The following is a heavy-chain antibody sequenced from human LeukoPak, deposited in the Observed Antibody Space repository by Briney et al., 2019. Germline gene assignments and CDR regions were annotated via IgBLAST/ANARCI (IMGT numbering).Heavy chain of an antibody. CDR2: ISGDGSTR. Sequence: TGGSLRLSCTASGFIFSSYEMNWVRQAPGKGLEWVSYISGDGSTRSYADSVRGRFTISRDNAQNSLYLQMNSLRAEDTAVYYCATLGVLLIYATFDYRGQGTLVTVSS. V-gene: IGHV3-48*03. J-gene: IGHJ4*02. D-gene: IGHD2-8*01. CDR1: GFIFSSYE. CDR3: ATLGVLLIYATFDY.